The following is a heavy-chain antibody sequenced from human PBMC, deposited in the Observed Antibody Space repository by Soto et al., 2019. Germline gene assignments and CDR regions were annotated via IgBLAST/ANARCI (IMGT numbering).Heavy chain of an antibody. V-gene: IGHV3-49*04. CDR3: TSSILEWLLLTYYYYGMDV. CDR1: GFTFGDYA. Sequence: GGSLRLSCTASGFTFGDYAMSWVRQAPGKGLEWVGFIRSKAYGGTTEYAASVKGRFTISRDDSKSIAYLQMNSLKTEDTAVYYCTSSILEWLLLTYYYYGMDVWGQGTTVTVPS. D-gene: IGHD3-3*01. CDR2: IRSKAYGGTT. J-gene: IGHJ6*02.